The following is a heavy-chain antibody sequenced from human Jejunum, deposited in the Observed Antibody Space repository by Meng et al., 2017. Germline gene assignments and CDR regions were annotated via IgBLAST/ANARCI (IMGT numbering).Heavy chain of an antibody. Sequence: VPLQESGPGLVKPSGTLSLTCAVSGASISDSNWWSWVRQPLGKALEWIGEIYHTGTTNYNPSLKSRVTMSLDKSKNQFSLELTSVTAADTAVYYCARDLLGPAIAATGWFDPWGQGTLVTASS. CDR3: ARDLLGPAIAATGWFDP. CDR1: GASISDSNW. CDR2: IYHTGTT. D-gene: IGHD6-13*01. V-gene: IGHV4-4*02. J-gene: IGHJ5*02.